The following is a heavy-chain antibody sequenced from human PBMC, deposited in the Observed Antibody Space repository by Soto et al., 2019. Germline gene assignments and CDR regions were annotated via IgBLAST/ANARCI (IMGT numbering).Heavy chain of an antibody. CDR1: GASISSSGYY. D-gene: IGHD3-16*01. CDR3: VRGELRYHHSADYFDV. V-gene: IGHV4-39*01. CDR2: IDYIGNT. Sequence: QVQLQESGPGLVSPWGTRSLTCTVSGASISSSGYYWGWIRQAPGKGLQWIGSIDYIGNTYYDPSLKSQVAVSVDTSQNPIALQLNSVTAADTAVHYCVRGELRYHHSADYFDVWGQGTLVTISS. J-gene: IGHJ4*02.